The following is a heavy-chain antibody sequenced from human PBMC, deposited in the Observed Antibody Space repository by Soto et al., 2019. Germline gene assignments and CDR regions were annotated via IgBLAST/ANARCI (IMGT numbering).Heavy chain of an antibody. Sequence: KPSETLSLTCTVSGGSISSYYWSWIRQPPGKGLEWIGYIYYSGSTNYNPSLKSRVTISVDTSKNQFSLKLSSVTAADTAVYYCARVVRGKTYYDFWSGYYRPDYYYGMDVWGQGTTVTVSS. CDR1: GGSISSYY. J-gene: IGHJ6*02. D-gene: IGHD3-3*01. CDR3: ARVVRGKTYYDFWSGYYRPDYYYGMDV. CDR2: IYYSGST. V-gene: IGHV4-59*01.